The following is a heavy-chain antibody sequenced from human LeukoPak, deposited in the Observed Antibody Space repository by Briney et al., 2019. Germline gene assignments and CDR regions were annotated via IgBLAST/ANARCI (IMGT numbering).Heavy chain of an antibody. CDR1: GFTFSNAW. CDR2: IKSKTDGGTT. V-gene: IGHV3-15*01. Sequence: PGGSLRLSCAASGFTFSNAWMSWVRQAPGKGLEWVGRIKSKTDGGTTDYAAPVKGRFTISRDDSKNTLYLQMNSLKTEDTDVYYCTTTVTYYYDCSGPDYWGQGTLVAVSS. CDR3: TTTVTYYYDCSGPDY. D-gene: IGHD3-22*01. J-gene: IGHJ4*02.